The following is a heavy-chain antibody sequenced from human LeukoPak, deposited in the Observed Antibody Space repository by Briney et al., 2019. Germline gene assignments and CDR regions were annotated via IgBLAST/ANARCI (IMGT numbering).Heavy chain of an antibody. CDR2: IGGSSSSL. V-gene: IGHV3-21*03. CDR1: GFSFSIYS. D-gene: IGHD6-13*01. CDR3: ARVSPAAGSS. J-gene: IGHJ4*02. Sequence: GGSLRLSCAASGFSFSIYSMNWVRQAPGKGLEWVSSIGGSSSSLYYAESVKGRFTISRDNAKNSLYLQMNSLRAEDTAVHYCARVSPAAGSSWGQGTLVTVSS.